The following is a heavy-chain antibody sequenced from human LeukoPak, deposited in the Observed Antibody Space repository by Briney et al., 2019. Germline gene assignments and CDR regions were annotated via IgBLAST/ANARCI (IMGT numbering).Heavy chain of an antibody. J-gene: IGHJ4*02. CDR2: IIPIFGTA. V-gene: IGHV1-69*13. D-gene: IGHD1-26*01. CDR1: GGTFSSYA. CDR3: ASSSGSYRVPGKFDY. Sequence: GASVKVSCKASGGTFSSYAISWVRQAPGQGLEWMGGIIPIFGTANYAQKFQGRVTITADESTSTAYMELSSLRSEDTAVYYCASSSGSYRVPGKFDYWGQGTLVTASS.